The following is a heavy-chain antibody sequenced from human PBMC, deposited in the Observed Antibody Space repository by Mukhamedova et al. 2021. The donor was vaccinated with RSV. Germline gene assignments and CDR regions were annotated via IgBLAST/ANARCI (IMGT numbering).Heavy chain of an antibody. Sequence: GIIFPGDSDTRYSPSFQGQVTISADKSINTAYLQWSSLKASDTAMYYCARQGGGYCSSTSCYVWFDPWGQGTLVTVSS. J-gene: IGHJ5*02. CDR3: ARQGGGYCSSTSCYVWFDP. V-gene: IGHV5-51*01. D-gene: IGHD2-2*01. CDR2: IFPGDSDT.